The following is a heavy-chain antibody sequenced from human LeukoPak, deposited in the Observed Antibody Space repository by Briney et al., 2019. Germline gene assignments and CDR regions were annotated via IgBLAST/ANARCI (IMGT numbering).Heavy chain of an antibody. V-gene: IGHV4-59*01. D-gene: IGHD3/OR15-3a*01. CDR2: IYYSGST. J-gene: IGHJ5*02. CDR1: GGSISSYY. Sequence: SETLSLTCTVSGGSISSYYWSWIRQPPGKGLEWIGYIYYSGSTNYNPSLKSRVTISVDTSKNQFSLKLSSVTAADTAVYYCARVGLRNWFDPWGQGTLVTASS. CDR3: ARVGLRNWFDP.